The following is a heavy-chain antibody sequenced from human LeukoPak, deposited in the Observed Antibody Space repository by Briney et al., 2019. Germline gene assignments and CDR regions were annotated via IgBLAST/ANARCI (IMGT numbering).Heavy chain of an antibody. CDR2: ISSSSNTI. CDR1: GFIFSDFG. V-gene: IGHV3-48*04. Sequence: GGSLRFSCATSGFIFSDFGMHWVRQAPGKGLEWIAYISSSSNTIYYADPVKGRFAVSRDNVKSSLYLQMTGLRVADTAFHYCASSLCNDTGCSLDPWGQGTLVSVSS. J-gene: IGHJ5*02. CDR3: ASSLCNDTGCSLDP. D-gene: IGHD5-18*01.